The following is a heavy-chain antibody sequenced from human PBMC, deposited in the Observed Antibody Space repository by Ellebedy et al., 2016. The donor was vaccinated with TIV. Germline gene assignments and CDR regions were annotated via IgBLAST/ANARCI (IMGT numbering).Heavy chain of an antibody. Sequence: GESLKISCAASGFTFSSYGMHWVRQAPGKGLEWVAVIWYDGSNKYYADSVKGRFTIPRDNSKNTLYLQMNSLRDEDTAVYYCAGAPFGDYFPWGQGTLVTVSS. J-gene: IGHJ5*02. CDR2: IWYDGSNK. CDR1: GFTFSSYG. CDR3: AGAPFGDYFP. V-gene: IGHV3-33*01. D-gene: IGHD4-17*01.